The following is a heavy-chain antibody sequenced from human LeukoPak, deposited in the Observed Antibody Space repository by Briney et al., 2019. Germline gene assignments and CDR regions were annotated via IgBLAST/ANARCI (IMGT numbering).Heavy chain of an antibody. Sequence: ASVKVSCKASGYTFTSYDINWVRQATGQGLEWMGWMNPNSGGTNYAQKFQGRVTMTRDTSISTAYIDLSRLRSDDTAVYYCARLGATTYDYWGQGTLVTVSS. CDR1: GYTFTSYD. V-gene: IGHV1-2*02. D-gene: IGHD1-26*01. CDR3: ARLGATTYDY. J-gene: IGHJ4*02. CDR2: MNPNSGGT.